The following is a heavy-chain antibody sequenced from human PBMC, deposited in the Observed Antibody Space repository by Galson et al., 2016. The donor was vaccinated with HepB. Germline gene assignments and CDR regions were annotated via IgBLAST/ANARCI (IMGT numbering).Heavy chain of an antibody. D-gene: IGHD1/OR15-1a*01. Sequence: ETLSLTCTVSGGSISTYFWSWFRQPPGKGLEWIGYIYSSGNTKYNPSLKGRVTISVDTSKNEFSLKLSSVTAADTAVYYCARDREHTHGNAFHYWGQGTLVTVSS. CDR2: IYSSGNT. CDR1: GGSISTYF. CDR3: ARDREHTHGNAFHY. V-gene: IGHV4-59*01. J-gene: IGHJ4*02.